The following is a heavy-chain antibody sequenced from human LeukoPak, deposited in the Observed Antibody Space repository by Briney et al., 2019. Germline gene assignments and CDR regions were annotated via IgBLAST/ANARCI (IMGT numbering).Heavy chain of an antibody. D-gene: IGHD1-7*01. J-gene: IGHJ4*02. CDR1: GFTFSSYS. V-gene: IGHV3-48*01. CDR2: ISSSSSTI. CDR3: AKDERNWNYNLASQTYD. Sequence: GGSLRLSCAASGFTFSSYSMNWVRQAPGKGLEWVSYISSSSSTIYYADSVKGRFTVSRDNSKNTLYLQMSSLRAEDTAVYYCAKDERNWNYNLASQTYDWGQGTLVTVSS.